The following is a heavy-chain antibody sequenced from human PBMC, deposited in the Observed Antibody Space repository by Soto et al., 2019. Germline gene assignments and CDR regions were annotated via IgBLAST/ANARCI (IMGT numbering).Heavy chain of an antibody. Sequence: XVALLLSCAASGFIFSDYTMNWVRQAAGKGLEWVSSISRGSDYIFYADSVKGRFTISRDNARNSLYLQMSSLRAEDTSEYYCAKESGCFNDTCAYDPWGQGTLVTVSS. CDR2: ISRGSDYI. CDR3: AKESGCFNDTCAYDP. D-gene: IGHD2-15*01. J-gene: IGHJ5*02. CDR1: GFIFSDYT. V-gene: IGHV3-21*01.